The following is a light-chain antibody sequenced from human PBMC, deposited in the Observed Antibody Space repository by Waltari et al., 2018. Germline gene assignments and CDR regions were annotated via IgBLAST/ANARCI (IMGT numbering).Light chain of an antibody. V-gene: IGKV1D-12*01. CDR1: QVLNSW. Sequence: DITITQSPSSVSAPVGAGVSITCRSSQVLNSWLVWYQQKPGKAPKLLISAASRLQSGVPPRFSGAGSGRDFTLTISSLQPEDFATYYCQQADSFPFTFGPGTKVDIK. J-gene: IGKJ3*01. CDR3: QQADSFPFT. CDR2: AAS.